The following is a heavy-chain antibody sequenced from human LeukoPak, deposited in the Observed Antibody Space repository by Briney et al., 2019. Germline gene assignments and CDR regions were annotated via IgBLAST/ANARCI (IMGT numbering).Heavy chain of an antibody. D-gene: IGHD2-2*01. CDR1: GYTLTNFY. Sequence: ASVKVYCKASGYTLTNFYIHWVRKAPGQGLEWMGMINPSGGSTSYAQTFQGRVTTTRDTSTSTVHMELSSLRSEDTALYYCARGYCSSTNCLPGGYWGQGTLVTVSS. CDR3: ARGYCSSTNCLPGGY. CDR2: INPSGGST. V-gene: IGHV1-46*01. J-gene: IGHJ4*02.